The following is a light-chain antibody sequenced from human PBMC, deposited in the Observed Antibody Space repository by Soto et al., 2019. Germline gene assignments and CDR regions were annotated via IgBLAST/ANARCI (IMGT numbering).Light chain of an antibody. V-gene: IGKV3-15*01. J-gene: IGKJ1*01. CDR1: QSVSSY. CDR3: QQYNNWLRVT. CDR2: DAS. Sequence: IVMTQSPVTLSVSPGERATLSCRASQSVSSYLAWYQQKPGQAPRLLIYDASTRATGIPARFGGSGSGTEFTLTISSLQSEDFGVYYCQQYNNWLRVTFGQGTKVEIK.